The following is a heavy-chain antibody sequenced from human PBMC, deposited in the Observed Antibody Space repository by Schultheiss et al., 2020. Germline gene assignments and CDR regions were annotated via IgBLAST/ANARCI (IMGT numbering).Heavy chain of an antibody. Sequence: SETLSLTCTFAGGSNNSSSYYWGWFRQPPGKGLEWIGSIYYSGSTYYNPSLKSRVTISVDTSKNQFSLKLSSVTAADTAVYYCARHSSCWSGDWFDTWGQTMLVTVSS. CDR1: GGSNNSSSYY. V-gene: IGHV4-39*01. J-gene: IGHJ5*02. CDR3: ARHSSCWSGDWFDT. D-gene: IGHD6-19*01. CDR2: IYYSGST.